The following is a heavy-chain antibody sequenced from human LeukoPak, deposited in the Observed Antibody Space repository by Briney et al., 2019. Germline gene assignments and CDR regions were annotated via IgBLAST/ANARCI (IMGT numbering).Heavy chain of an antibody. CDR3: ARAPPSLIAAGTFHYYGMDV. V-gene: IGHV4-39*06. J-gene: IGHJ6*02. Sequence: SETLSLTCTVSGGSISSSSYYWGWIRQPPGKGLEWIGSIYYSGSTNYNPSLKSRVTISVDTSKNQFTLKLSSVAAADTAVYYCARAPPSLIAAGTFHYYGMDVWGQGTTVTVSS. CDR2: IYYSGST. CDR1: GGSISSSSYY. D-gene: IGHD6-13*01.